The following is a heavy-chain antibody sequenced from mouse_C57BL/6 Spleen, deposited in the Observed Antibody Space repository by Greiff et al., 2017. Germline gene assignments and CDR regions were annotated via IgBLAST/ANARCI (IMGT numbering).Heavy chain of an antibody. V-gene: IGHV1-69*01. Sequence: QVQLQQPGAELVMPGASVKLSCKASGYTFTSYWMHWVKQRPGQGLEWIGEIDPSDSYTNYNQKFKGKSTLTVDKSSSTAYMQLSSLTSEDSAVYYGARSGYDGYLDYWGQGTTLTVSS. J-gene: IGHJ2*01. CDR1: GYTFTSYW. D-gene: IGHD2-3*01. CDR2: IDPSDSYT. CDR3: ARSGYDGYLDY.